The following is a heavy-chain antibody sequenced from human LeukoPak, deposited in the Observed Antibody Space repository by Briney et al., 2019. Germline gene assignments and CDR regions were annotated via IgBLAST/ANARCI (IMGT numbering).Heavy chain of an antibody. D-gene: IGHD2-21*01. CDR2: TNPNSGNT. V-gene: IGHV1-8*01. CDR1: GYTFTIYD. CDR3: ARVAGNCGGDCYRLLY. Sequence: ASVKVSCKASGYTFTIYDINWVRQATGQGLEWLGWTNPNSGNTGYAQKFQGRVTMTRNTSISTAYMELSNLRSEDTAVYYCARVAGNCGGDCYRLLYWGQGTLVTVSS. J-gene: IGHJ4*02.